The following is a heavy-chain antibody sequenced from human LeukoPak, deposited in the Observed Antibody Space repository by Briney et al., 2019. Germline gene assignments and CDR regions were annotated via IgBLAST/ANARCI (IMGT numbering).Heavy chain of an antibody. D-gene: IGHD3-22*01. CDR3: ARSLEAGDSSGRRYYFDY. CDR2: IDASDSYN. Sequence: GESLEISRNSSGFIFTSYWNSWVRQLPGKGLEGMGRIDASDSYNNYSPSFQGHVTISADKSISTAYLQWSSLNASDTAMYYCARSLEAGDSSGRRYYFDYWGQGTLVTVSS. CDR1: GFIFTSYW. J-gene: IGHJ4*02. V-gene: IGHV5-10-1*01.